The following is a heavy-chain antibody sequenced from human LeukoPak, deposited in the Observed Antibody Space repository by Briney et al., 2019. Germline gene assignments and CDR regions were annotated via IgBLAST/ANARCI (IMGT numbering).Heavy chain of an antibody. CDR3: ARSVLPHPYYYYYMDV. V-gene: IGHV4-4*07. CDR2: IYTSGST. J-gene: IGHJ6*03. Sequence: PSETLSLTCTVSGGSISSYYWSWIRQPAGKGLERIGRIYTSGSTNYNPSLKSRVTMSVDTSKNQFSLKLSSMTAADTAVYYCARSVLPHPYYYYYMDVWGKGTTVTVSS. D-gene: IGHD2/OR15-2a*01. CDR1: GGSISSYY.